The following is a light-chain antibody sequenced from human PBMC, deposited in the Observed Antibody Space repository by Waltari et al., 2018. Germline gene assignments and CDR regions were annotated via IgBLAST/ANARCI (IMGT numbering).Light chain of an antibody. V-gene: IGLV3-19*01. Sequence: SSELTQDPAVSVALGQTVRITCQGASLSRYYESWYQQRPGQAPILVLYGQDNRPSWIPDRFSGSTSGNTASLTITGAQAEDEADYYCLSRDTSSTRLFGGGTRLTV. J-gene: IGLJ2*01. CDR1: SLSRYY. CDR3: LSRDTSSTRL. CDR2: GQD.